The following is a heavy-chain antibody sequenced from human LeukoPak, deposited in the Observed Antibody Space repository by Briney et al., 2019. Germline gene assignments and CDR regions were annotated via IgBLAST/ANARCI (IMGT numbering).Heavy chain of an antibody. D-gene: IGHD3-22*01. J-gene: IGHJ4*02. CDR2: ISSSSSYI. CDR1: GFTLSSYS. V-gene: IGHV3-21*01. Sequence: PGGSLRLSCAASGFTLSSYSMNWVRQAPGKGLEWVSSISSSSSYIHYTDSVKGRFTISRDNTKRSLYLQMNSLRAEDTAVYYCARDRYDRSGYYDYWGQGTQVTVSS. CDR3: ARDRYDRSGYYDY.